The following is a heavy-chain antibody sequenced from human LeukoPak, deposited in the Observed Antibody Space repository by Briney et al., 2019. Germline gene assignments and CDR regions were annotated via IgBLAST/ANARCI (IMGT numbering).Heavy chain of an antibody. J-gene: IGHJ4*02. V-gene: IGHV4-59*02. CDR1: GGSVSDYY. CDR2: IYYTET. CDR3: ATRKLGNDY. Sequence: SETLSLTCTVSGGSVSDYYWSWIRQSPGKGLEWIGYIYYTETSYNPSLKSRVTISADTSKNQFSLKLYSVTAADTAVYYCATRKLGNDYWGQGTLVAVSS. D-gene: IGHD7-27*01.